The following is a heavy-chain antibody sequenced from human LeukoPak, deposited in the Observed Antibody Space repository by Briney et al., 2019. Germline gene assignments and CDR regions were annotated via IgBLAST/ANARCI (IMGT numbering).Heavy chain of an antibody. J-gene: IGHJ4*02. CDR1: GGSISSYY. Sequence: SETLSLTCTVSGGSISSYYWSWIRQPPGKGLEWIGYIYYSGSTNYNPSLKSRVTISVDTSKNQFSLKLSSVTAADTAVYYCARGPPYCTNGVCRPNNFDYWGQGTLVTVSS. D-gene: IGHD2-8*01. V-gene: IGHV4-59*01. CDR3: ARGPPYCTNGVCRPNNFDY. CDR2: IYYSGST.